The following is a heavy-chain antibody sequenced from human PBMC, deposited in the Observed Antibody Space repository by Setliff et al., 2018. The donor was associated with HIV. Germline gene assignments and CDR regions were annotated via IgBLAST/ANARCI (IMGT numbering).Heavy chain of an antibody. V-gene: IGHV1-18*01. Sequence: ASVKVSCKTSGYIFTGFGLTWVRQAPGQGLEWMGWISAYNGNRNYAQKVQDRVTMTTDTSTRTAYMELRSLRSDDTAVYYCARNMRTSYYDSSGYYFFDNWGQGTLVTVSS. CDR1: GYIFTGFG. J-gene: IGHJ4*02. CDR3: ARNMRTSYYDSSGYYFFDN. CDR2: ISAYNGNR. D-gene: IGHD3-22*01.